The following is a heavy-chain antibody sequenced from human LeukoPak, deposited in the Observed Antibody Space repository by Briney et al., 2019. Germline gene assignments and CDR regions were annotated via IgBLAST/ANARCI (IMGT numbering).Heavy chain of an antibody. CDR3: ARDDSSGYYSGAFDI. D-gene: IGHD3-22*01. J-gene: IGHJ3*02. CDR2: ISYDGSNK. CDR1: GFTFSSYA. V-gene: IGHV3-30-3*01. Sequence: GGSLRLSCAASGFTFSSYATHWVRQAPGKGLEWVAVISYDGSNKYYADSVKGRFTISRDNSKNTLYLQMNSLRAEDTAVYYCARDDSSGYYSGAFDIWGQGTMVTVSS.